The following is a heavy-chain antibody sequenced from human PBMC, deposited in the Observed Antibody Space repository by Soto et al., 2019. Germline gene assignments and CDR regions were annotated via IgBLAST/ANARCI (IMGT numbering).Heavy chain of an antibody. CDR1: GFTFSDHY. D-gene: IGHD3-22*01. V-gene: IGHV3-11*06. Sequence: PGGSLRLSCVASGFTFSDHYMTWIRQAPGKGLEWLSYISTSSSYTNYADSVKGRFTISRDNSKNTLYLQMNSLRAEDTAVYYCATLREGALYYDSSGYSMAFDIWGQGTMVTVSS. CDR3: ATLREGALYYDSSGYSMAFDI. J-gene: IGHJ3*02. CDR2: ISTSSSYT.